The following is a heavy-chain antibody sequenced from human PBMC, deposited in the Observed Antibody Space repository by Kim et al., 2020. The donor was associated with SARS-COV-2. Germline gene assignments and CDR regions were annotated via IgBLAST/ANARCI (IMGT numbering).Heavy chain of an antibody. Sequence: GGSLRLSCAASGFTFDDYAMHWVRQAPGKGLEWVSLISGDGGSTYYADSVKGRFTISRDNSKNSLYLQMNSLRTEDTALYYCAKDIHRSYKSGYYYGVDVWGQGTTVTVSS. CDR2: ISGDGGST. CDR1: GFTFDDYA. D-gene: IGHD1-26*01. V-gene: IGHV3-43*02. CDR3: AKDIHRSYKSGYYYGVDV. J-gene: IGHJ6*02.